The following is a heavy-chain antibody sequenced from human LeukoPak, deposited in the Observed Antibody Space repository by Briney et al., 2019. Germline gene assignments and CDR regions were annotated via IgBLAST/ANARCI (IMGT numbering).Heavy chain of an antibody. Sequence: GGSLRLSCAASGFTFRTYAINWFRQAPGKGLEWVANIKQDGSEKYYVDSVKGRFTISRDNAKNSLYLQMNSLRAEDTAVYYCAREQQLANYFDYWGQGTLVTVSS. CDR3: AREQQLANYFDY. CDR1: GFTFRTYA. V-gene: IGHV3-7*01. D-gene: IGHD6-13*01. CDR2: IKQDGSEK. J-gene: IGHJ4*02.